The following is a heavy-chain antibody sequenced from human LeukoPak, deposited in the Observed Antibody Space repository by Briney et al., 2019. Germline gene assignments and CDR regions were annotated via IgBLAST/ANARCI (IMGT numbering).Heavy chain of an antibody. Sequence: GRSLSLSCAASAFTFSSYAISWDRQVTGKGRGWVSAIGTAGETTKPGSVKGGFTISRKNAKNSLYLQMNSLKAGDTAVYYCAKGLNLAYGDYADAFDIWGQGTMVTVSS. V-gene: IGHV3-13*01. CDR3: AKGLNLAYGDYADAFDI. CDR1: AFTFSSYA. CDR2: IGTAGET. D-gene: IGHD4-17*01. J-gene: IGHJ3*02.